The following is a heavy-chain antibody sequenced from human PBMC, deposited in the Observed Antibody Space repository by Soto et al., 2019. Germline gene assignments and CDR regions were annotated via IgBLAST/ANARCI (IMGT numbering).Heavy chain of an antibody. CDR1: GGSISSGDYY. D-gene: IGHD3-9*01. V-gene: IGHV4-30-4*01. J-gene: IGHJ4*02. CDR3: ARGSIASGYFL. Sequence: SETLSLTCTVSGGSISSGDYYWSWIRQPPGKGLEWIGYIYYSGSTYYNPSLKSRVTISVDTSKNQFSLKLSSVTAADTVVYYCARGSIASGYFLWGQGTLVTVSS. CDR2: IYYSGST.